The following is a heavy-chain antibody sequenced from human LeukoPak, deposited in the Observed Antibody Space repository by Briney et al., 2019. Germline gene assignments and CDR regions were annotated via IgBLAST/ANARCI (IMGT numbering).Heavy chain of an antibody. CDR2: ISGSGGST. D-gene: IGHD5-24*01. CDR3: AKGARRDGYNYLDY. CDR1: GFTFSSYA. J-gene: IGHJ4*02. V-gene: IGHV3-23*01. Sequence: GGSLRLSCAASGFTFSSYAMSWVRQAPGKGLEWVSAISGSGGSTYYADSVKGRFTISRDNSKNTLFLQMNSLRAEDTAVYYCAKGARRDGYNYLDYWGQGTLVTVSS.